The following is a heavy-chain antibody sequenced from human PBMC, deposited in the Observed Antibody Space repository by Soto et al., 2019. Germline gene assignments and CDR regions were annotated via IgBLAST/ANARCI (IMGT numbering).Heavy chain of an antibody. CDR2: ISAHNGNT. CDR3: ARGRYGAY. V-gene: IGHV1-18*01. D-gene: IGHD3-10*01. CDR1: GYGFTTYG. J-gene: IGHJ4*02. Sequence: QVHLVQSGAEVKKPGASVKVSCKGSGYGFTTYGITWVRQAPGQGLEWMAWISAHNGNTNYAQKLQGSVTVTRDTSTSTAYMELRSLRSDDTAVYYCARGRYGAYWGQGALVTVSS.